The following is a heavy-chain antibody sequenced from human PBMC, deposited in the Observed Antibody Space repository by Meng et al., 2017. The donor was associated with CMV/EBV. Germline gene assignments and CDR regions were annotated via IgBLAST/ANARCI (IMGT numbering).Heavy chain of an antibody. CDR2: ISAYNGNT. D-gene: IGHD2-15*01. V-gene: IGHV1-18*01. Sequence: ASVKVSCKASGYTFTSYGISWVRQAPGQGLEWMGWISAYNGNTNYAQKLQGRVTMTTDTSTSTAYMELRSLGSDDTAVYYCARDPWYCSGGSCYYYYYGMDVWGQGTTVTVSS. J-gene: IGHJ6*02. CDR1: GYTFTSYG. CDR3: ARDPWYCSGGSCYYYYYGMDV.